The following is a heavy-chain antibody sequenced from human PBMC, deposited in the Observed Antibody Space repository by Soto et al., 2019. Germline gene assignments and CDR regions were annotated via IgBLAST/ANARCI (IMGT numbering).Heavy chain of an antibody. D-gene: IGHD1-20*01. CDR1: GGSISSSHW. Sequence: QVQLQESGPGLVKPSGTLSLTCAVSGGSISSSHWWTWVRQSPGKGLEYIGEISHSGTSNSNPSLKSRVSLSVDRSKNRFSLTLTSVTAADTAVYYCARVVLSITRGAFDAWGQGAPVIFSS. V-gene: IGHV4-4*02. J-gene: IGHJ3*01. CDR3: ARVVLSITRGAFDA. CDR2: ISHSGTS.